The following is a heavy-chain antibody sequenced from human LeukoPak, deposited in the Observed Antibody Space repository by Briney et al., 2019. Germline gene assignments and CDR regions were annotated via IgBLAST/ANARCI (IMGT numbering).Heavy chain of an antibody. CDR3: ARDGGLHTNFDY. J-gene: IGHJ4*02. CDR2: TKPDGSAE. CDR1: GFSFRNYW. V-gene: IGHV3-7*01. Sequence: PGGFLRLSCAASGFSFRNYWMGWVRQAPGKGLEWVANTKPDGSAEYYADSVRGRFTASRDNANNLLYLQMNGLRAEDTAVYYCARDGGLHTNFDYWGQGTLLTVSS. D-gene: IGHD2-15*01.